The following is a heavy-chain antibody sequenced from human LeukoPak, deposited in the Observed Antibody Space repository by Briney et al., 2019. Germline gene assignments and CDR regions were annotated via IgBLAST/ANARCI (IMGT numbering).Heavy chain of an antibody. CDR2: ISYDGSNK. CDR1: GFTFSSYA. CDR3: ARDQSYYGSDPGRDV. J-gene: IGHJ6*02. V-gene: IGHV3-30*04. D-gene: IGHD3-10*01. Sequence: PGRFLRLSCAASGFTFSSYAMHWVRQAPGKGLERVAVISYDGSNKYYADSVKGRFTISRDNSKNTLYLQMNSLRAEDTAVYYCARDQSYYGSDPGRDVWGQGTTVTVSS.